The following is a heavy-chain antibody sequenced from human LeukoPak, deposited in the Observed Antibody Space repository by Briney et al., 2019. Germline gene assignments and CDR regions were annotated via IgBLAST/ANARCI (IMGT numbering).Heavy chain of an antibody. Sequence: SQTLSLTCIVSGGSISSGGYCWSWIRQHPVKGLEWIGYIYYSGSTYYNPSLKSRVTISVDTSKNQFSLKLSSVTAADTAVYYCSRELEYYDYIWGINWFDPWGQGTLVTVSS. D-gene: IGHD3-16*01. CDR1: GGSISSGGYC. V-gene: IGHV4-31*03. CDR3: SRELEYYDYIWGINWFDP. J-gene: IGHJ5*02. CDR2: IYYSGST.